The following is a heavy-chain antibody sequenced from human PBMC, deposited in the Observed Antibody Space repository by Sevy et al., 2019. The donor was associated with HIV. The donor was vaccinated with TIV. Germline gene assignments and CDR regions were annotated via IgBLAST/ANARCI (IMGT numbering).Heavy chain of an antibody. CDR2: ISYDGSNK. CDR3: AKDHSGESGGYDHFDY. Sequence: GGSLRLSCAASGFTFSSYGMHWVRQAPGKGLEWVAVISYDGSNKYYADSVKGRFTISRDNSKNTLYLQMNSLRAEDTAVYYCAKDHSGESGGYDHFDYWGQGTLVTVSS. J-gene: IGHJ4*02. CDR1: GFTFSSYG. V-gene: IGHV3-30*18. D-gene: IGHD5-12*01.